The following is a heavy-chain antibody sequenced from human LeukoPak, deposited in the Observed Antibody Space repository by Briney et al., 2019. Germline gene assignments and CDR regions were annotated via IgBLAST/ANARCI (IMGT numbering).Heavy chain of an antibody. Sequence: SQTLSLTCTVSGGSISSGDYYWSWIRQPPGKDREWIGYIYYSGSTYYNPSLKSRVTISVDTSKNQFSLKLSSVTAADTAVYYCAREGVEYSSSFGYWGQGTLVTVSS. V-gene: IGHV4-30-4*08. CDR3: AREGVEYSSSFGY. J-gene: IGHJ4*02. CDR1: GGSISSGDYY. CDR2: IYYSGST. D-gene: IGHD6-6*01.